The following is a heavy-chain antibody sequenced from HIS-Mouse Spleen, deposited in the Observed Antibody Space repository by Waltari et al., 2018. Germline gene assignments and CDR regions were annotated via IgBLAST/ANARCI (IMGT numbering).Heavy chain of an antibody. J-gene: IGHJ4*02. V-gene: IGHV3-30*18. CDR1: GFTFSSYG. CDR3: AKDKHHAFDY. Sequence: QVQLVESGGGGVQPGRSLRLSCAAFGFTFSSYGMHWVRQAPGKGLEWVAVISYDGSNKYYADSVKGRFTISRDNSKNTLYLQMNSLRAEDTAVYYCAKDKHHAFDYWGQGTLVTVSS. CDR2: ISYDGSNK.